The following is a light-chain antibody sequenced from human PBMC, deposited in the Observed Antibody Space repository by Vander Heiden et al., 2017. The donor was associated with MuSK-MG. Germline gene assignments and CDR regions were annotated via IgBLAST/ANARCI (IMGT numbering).Light chain of an antibody. CDR1: QSVSSY. V-gene: IGKV3-11*01. J-gene: IGKJ5*01. CDR2: DAS. Sequence: EIVLTQSPATLSLSPGERATLSCRASQSVSSYLAWYQQKPGQAPRLLIYDASNRATGIPVRFSGSGSGTDFTLTISSLEPEDFAVYYCQQRVSWPITFGQGTRLEIK. CDR3: QQRVSWPIT.